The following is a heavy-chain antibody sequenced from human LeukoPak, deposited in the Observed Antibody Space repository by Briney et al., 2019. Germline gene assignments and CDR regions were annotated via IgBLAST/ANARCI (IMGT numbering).Heavy chain of an antibody. V-gene: IGHV3-30*02. CDR2: IRNGGSGGNIE. D-gene: IGHD2-2*01. CDR3: AKSRAPAADPDAFDV. J-gene: IGHJ3*01. CDR1: GFIFRNYG. Sequence: GGSLRLSCTGSGFIFRNYGIHWVRQAPGKGLEWVAFIRNGGSGGNIEYYADSVKGRFTISRDNSKNSLYLQLNSLRPADTATYYCAKSRAPAADPDAFDVWGQGTMVIVSS.